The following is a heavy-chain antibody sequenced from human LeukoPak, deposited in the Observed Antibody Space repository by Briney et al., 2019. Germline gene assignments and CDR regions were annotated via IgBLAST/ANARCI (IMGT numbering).Heavy chain of an antibody. CDR1: GGSISTYY. CDR2: IYTSGIT. J-gene: IGHJ4*02. CDR3: ARVACSGGSCYHFGY. V-gene: IGHV4-4*07. Sequence: PSETLSLTCTVSGGSISTYYWTWIPQPAGKGLEWIGRIYTSGITDYNPSLKSRVTVSVDTSKNQFSLKLSSVTAADTAVYYCARVACSGGSCYHFGYWGQGTLVTVSS. D-gene: IGHD2-15*01.